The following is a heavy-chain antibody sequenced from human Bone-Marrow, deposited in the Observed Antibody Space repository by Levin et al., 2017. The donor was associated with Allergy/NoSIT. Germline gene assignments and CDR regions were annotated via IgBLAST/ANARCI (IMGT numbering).Heavy chain of an antibody. D-gene: IGHD6-19*01. V-gene: IGHV3-11*01. Sequence: SLLLSFSAPGFTFSDYSMSWIRQAPGPFLSFLSSLPPLFPLLSYAYSVKGRFTISRDNAKKLLFLEMNSLTADDTAIYYCARDRDSGWYAPFDYWGQGTLVTVSS. CDR3: ARDRDSGWYAPFDY. CDR2: LPPLFPLL. CDR1: GFTFSDYS. J-gene: IGHJ4*02.